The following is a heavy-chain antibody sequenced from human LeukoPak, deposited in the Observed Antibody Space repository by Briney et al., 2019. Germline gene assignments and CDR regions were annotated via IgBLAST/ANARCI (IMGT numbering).Heavy chain of an antibody. CDR2: INPNTGGT. CDR1: GYTFINYF. CDR3: ARKGDYEVDFDY. V-gene: IGHV1-2*06. J-gene: IGHJ4*02. D-gene: IGHD4-17*01. Sequence: ASVKVSCKASGYTFINYFLHWVRQAPGQGLEWMGRINPNTGGTNYAQRFQGRIIMTRDTSINTAHMELTRLRSDDTAVYFCARKGDYEVDFDYWGQGTLVTVSS.